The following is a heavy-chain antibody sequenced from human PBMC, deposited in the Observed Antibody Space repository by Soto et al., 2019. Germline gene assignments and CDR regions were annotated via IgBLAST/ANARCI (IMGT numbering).Heavy chain of an antibody. D-gene: IGHD6-13*01. CDR3: ARYSAASGAYYFDY. CDR1: GDSIIGTHW. J-gene: IGHJ4*01. V-gene: IGHV4-4*02. CDR2: THHSRGT. Sequence: SETLSLTCAVSGDSIIGTHWWSWVRRPPGKGLEFIGETHHSRGTNYNPSLRSRVTMSLDKSKNQLSLILYPVTAADTGVYYCARYSAASGAYYFDYWGQGTLVTVSS.